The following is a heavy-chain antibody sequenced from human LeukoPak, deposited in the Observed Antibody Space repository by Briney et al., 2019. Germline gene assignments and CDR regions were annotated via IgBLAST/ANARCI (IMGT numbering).Heavy chain of an antibody. CDR1: GFTFSSYS. V-gene: IGHV3-48*01. D-gene: IGHD3-16*01. Sequence: PGGSLRLSCAASGFTFSSYSMNWVRQAPGKGLEWVSYISSSSSTIYYADSVEGRFTISRDNAKNSLYLQMNSLRAEDTAVYYCASIPTWGSHITFDYWGQGTLVTVSS. CDR2: ISSSSSTI. J-gene: IGHJ4*02. CDR3: ASIPTWGSHITFDY.